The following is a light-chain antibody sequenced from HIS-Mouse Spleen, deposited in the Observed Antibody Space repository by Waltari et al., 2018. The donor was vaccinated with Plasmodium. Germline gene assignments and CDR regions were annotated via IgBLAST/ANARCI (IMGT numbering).Light chain of an antibody. V-gene: IGLV3-25*03. Sequence: SYELTQPPSVSVSPGQTARITCSGDALPTQYAYWYQQKPGQAPVLAIYKDGERPSGIPERFSGSSSGTTVTLTISGVQAEDEADYYCQSADSSGTPNWVFGGGTKLTVL. CDR1: ALPTQY. CDR2: KDG. J-gene: IGLJ3*02. CDR3: QSADSSGTPNWV.